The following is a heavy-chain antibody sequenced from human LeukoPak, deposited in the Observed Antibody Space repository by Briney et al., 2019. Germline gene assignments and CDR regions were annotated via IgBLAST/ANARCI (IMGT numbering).Heavy chain of an antibody. J-gene: IGHJ4*02. CDR3: AKGPYGDYVHIYFDY. CDR1: GFTFDDYA. V-gene: IGHV3-9*03. CDR2: ISWNSGSI. Sequence: GRSLRLSCAASGFTFDDYAMHWVRHAPGKGLEWVSGISWNSGSIGYADSVKGRFTISRDNAKNSLYLQMNSLRAEDVALYYCAKGPYGDYVHIYFDYWGQGTLVTVSS. D-gene: IGHD4-17*01.